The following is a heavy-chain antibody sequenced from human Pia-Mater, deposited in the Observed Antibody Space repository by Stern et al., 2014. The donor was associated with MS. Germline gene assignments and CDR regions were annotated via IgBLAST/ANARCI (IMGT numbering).Heavy chain of an antibody. J-gene: IGHJ4*02. CDR3: AKGWEMHN. D-gene: IGHD1-26*01. CDR1: GYTFLSYG. V-gene: IGHV1-18*01. Sequence: QVQLVQSGAEVKKPGASVKVSCKTYGYTFLSYGITWVRQAPGQGPEWMGWINTYNGDTNYAQKLQGRVTMTTDRSTSTVYMELRSLRSGDTAIYYCAKGWEMHNWGQGTLVTVSS. CDR2: INTYNGDT.